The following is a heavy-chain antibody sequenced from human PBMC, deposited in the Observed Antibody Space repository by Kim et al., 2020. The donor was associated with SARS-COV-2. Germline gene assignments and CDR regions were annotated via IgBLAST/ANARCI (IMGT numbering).Heavy chain of an antibody. Sequence: ASVKVSCKASGYTFTSYGISWVRQAPGQGLEWMGWISAYNGNTNYAQKLQGRVTMTTDTSTSTAYMELRSLRSDDTAVYYCARDIGYYDSSGYRPLRYFQHWGQGTLVTVSS. CDR2: ISAYNGNT. CDR1: GYTFTSYG. V-gene: IGHV1-18*01. J-gene: IGHJ1*01. D-gene: IGHD3-22*01. CDR3: ARDIGYYDSSGYRPLRYFQH.